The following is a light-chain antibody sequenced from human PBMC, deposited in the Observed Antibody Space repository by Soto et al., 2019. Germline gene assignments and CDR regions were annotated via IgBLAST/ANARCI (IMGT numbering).Light chain of an antibody. CDR1: NFNVKNNY. V-gene: IGLV1-47*01. J-gene: IGLJ7*01. CDR3: ASWDDSLSETV. Sequence: QAVVTQPPSLSGTPGQRVTISCSGSNFNVKNNYVYWYQQFAGTAPKLLIYSNNRRPSGVPDRCSGSKSGSSASLAISGRRPEDEADYYCASWDDSLSETVFGGGTQLTVL. CDR2: SNN.